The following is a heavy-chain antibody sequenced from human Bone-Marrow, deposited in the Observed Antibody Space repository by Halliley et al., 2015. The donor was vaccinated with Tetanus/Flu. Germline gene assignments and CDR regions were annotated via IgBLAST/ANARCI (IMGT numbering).Heavy chain of an antibody. Sequence: SLRLSCEASGFNFRDYAMAWVRQASGKGLEWVSGISGSGGSSYLSDSVKGHFNISRDNSRKMLYLHLNSLRDDDTAVYYCARGAGGPTEDKDTTLGGEYSHGRRVFYFDSWGQGTQVTVSS. D-gene: IGHD2-15*01. CDR3: ARGAGGPTEDKDTTLGGEYSHGRRVFYFDS. J-gene: IGHJ4*02. CDR1: GFNFRDYA. CDR2: ISGSGGSS. V-gene: IGHV3-23*01.